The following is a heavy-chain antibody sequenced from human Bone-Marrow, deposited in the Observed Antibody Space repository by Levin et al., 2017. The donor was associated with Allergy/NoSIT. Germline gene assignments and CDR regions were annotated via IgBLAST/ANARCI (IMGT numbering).Heavy chain of an antibody. CDR1: GYSFTSYW. CDR3: ARPKTPATPLDAFDI. J-gene: IGHJ3*02. V-gene: IGHV5-51*01. D-gene: IGHD2-2*02. CDR2: IYPGDSDT. Sequence: GESLKISCKGSGYSFTSYWIGWVRQMPGKGLEWMGVIYPGDSDTRYSPSFQGLVTISADKTISTAYLQWSSLKASDTAVYFCARPKTPATPLDAFDIWGQGTMVTVSS.